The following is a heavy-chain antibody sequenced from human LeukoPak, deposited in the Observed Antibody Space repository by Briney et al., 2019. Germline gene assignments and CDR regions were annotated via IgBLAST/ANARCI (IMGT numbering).Heavy chain of an antibody. D-gene: IGHD4-23*01. CDR2: IGSDGGGI. Sequence: GGSLRLSCAASGFSFSNYAMTWARQAPGKGLEWVSVIGSDGGGIQYADSVKGRFSISRDNSKNTLYLQMNSLRVEDTAVYYCAKYAPPTTVVTRFFDYWGQGTLVTVSS. J-gene: IGHJ4*02. V-gene: IGHV3-23*01. CDR3: AKYAPPTTVVTRFFDY. CDR1: GFSFSNYA.